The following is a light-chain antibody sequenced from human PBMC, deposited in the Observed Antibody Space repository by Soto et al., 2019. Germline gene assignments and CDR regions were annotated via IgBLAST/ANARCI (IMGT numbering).Light chain of an antibody. CDR1: QSISSF. CDR2: AAS. Sequence: DIQMTQSPSSLSASVGDRVTITCRASQSISSFLNWYQQKPGKAPKLLIYAASTLQSGVPSRFSGSGSGTDFTLTITSLQPEDIATYHCQQSYGTPLTFGQGTMVDIK. J-gene: IGKJ1*01. V-gene: IGKV1-39*01. CDR3: QQSYGTPLT.